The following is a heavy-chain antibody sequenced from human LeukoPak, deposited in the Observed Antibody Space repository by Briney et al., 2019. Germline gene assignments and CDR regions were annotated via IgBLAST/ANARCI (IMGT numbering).Heavy chain of an antibody. V-gene: IGHV3-30*18. CDR1: GFSFISYG. Sequence: GGSLRLSCGASGFSFISYGMHWVRQAPGKGLEWAGVISDAGRSKHYADSVKGRFTISRDNSKDTLYLQMNTLRAEDTAVYYCAKRPSDYGDYVSYFDHWGQGTLVTVSS. J-gene: IGHJ4*02. CDR2: ISDAGRSK. D-gene: IGHD4-17*01. CDR3: AKRPSDYGDYVSYFDH.